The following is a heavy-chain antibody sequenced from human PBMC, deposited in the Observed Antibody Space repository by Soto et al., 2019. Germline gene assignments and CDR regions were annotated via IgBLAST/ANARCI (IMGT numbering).Heavy chain of an antibody. Sequence: EVQLVESGGGLVQPGGSLRLSCVGSGLALSNRHMDWVRQAPGKGLEWVSYISNEGAAIYYADSVRGRFIISRDNAKNSLFLQMNALRAEDPAIYYCATDLMGSSMDVWGQGTTVTVSS. V-gene: IGHV3-48*03. D-gene: IGHD2-8*01. CDR1: GLALSNRH. CDR2: ISNEGAAI. J-gene: IGHJ6*02. CDR3: ATDLMGSSMDV.